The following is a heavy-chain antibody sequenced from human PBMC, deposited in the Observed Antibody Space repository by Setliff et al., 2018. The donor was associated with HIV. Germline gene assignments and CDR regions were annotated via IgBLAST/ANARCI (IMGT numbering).Heavy chain of an antibody. CDR1: GYTFTSYG. D-gene: IGHD6-19*01. CDR2: ITAYNVDA. J-gene: IGHJ6*03. V-gene: IGHV1-18*01. CDR3: ARGWLPTDYSFYYMDV. Sequence: ASVKVSCKASGYTFTSYGISWVRQAPGQGLEWLGWITAYNVDAPNAQKSQGRVTITADKSTSTAYLELSSLRFDDTAVYFCARGWLPTDYSFYYMDVWGQGTAVTVSS.